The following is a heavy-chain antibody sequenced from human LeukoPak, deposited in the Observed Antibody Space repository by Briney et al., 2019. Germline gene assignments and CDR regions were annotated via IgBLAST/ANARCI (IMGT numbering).Heavy chain of an antibody. V-gene: IGHV3-13*01. CDR3: AKNLWFGSPHLAACQTNAFDI. Sequence: GGSLRLSCAASGFIFSNFDMHWVRQPTGEGLEWVSSIGTAGDTYYPDSVKGRFTVSRENDNNSLYLQMNSLRAGDTAVYYCAKNLWFGSPHLAACQTNAFDIWGQGTKVNGSS. CDR1: GFIFSNFD. CDR2: IGTAGDT. J-gene: IGHJ3*02. D-gene: IGHD3-16*01.